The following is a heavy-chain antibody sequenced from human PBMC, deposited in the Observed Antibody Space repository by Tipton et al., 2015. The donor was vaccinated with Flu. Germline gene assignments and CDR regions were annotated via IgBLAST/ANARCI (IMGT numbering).Heavy chain of an antibody. Sequence: SLRLSCATSGFTFSRYWMSWVRQAPGKGLEWVANIKQDGSEKYYVDSVKGRFTISRDNAKNSLYLQMNSLRAEDTAVYYCARGGSGSYSVLGVVDYWGQGTLVTVSS. V-gene: IGHV3-7*01. CDR3: ARGGSGSYSVLGVVDY. D-gene: IGHD3-10*01. CDR2: IKQDGSEK. CDR1: GFTFSRYW. J-gene: IGHJ4*02.